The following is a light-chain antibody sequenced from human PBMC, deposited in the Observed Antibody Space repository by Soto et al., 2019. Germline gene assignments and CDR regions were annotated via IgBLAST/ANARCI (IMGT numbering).Light chain of an antibody. CDR3: QKYNSASPDT. CDR1: QGISNY. CDR2: AAS. Sequence: DIQMTQSPSSLSASVGDRVTITCRASQGISNYLAWYQQKPGKVPKLLIYAASTLQSGVPSRFSGSGSGTDFTLTISSLQPEDVATYYCQKYNSASPDTFGGGTKVEIK. J-gene: IGKJ4*01. V-gene: IGKV1-27*01.